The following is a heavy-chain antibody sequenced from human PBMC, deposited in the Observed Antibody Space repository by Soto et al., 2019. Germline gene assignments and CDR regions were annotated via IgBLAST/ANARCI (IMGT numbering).Heavy chain of an antibody. CDR2: INPSGGST. J-gene: IGHJ6*02. CDR1: GYTFASYY. CDR3: ARDLEFDFWIGYIRGPKTYYYGMDV. D-gene: IGHD3-3*01. V-gene: IGHV1-46*01. Sequence: ASVKVSCKASGYTFASYYMHWVRQAPGQGLEWMGIINPSGGSTSYAQKFQGRVTMTRDTSTSTVYMELSSLRSEDTAVYYCARDLEFDFWIGYIRGPKTYYYGMDVWGQGTTVTVSS.